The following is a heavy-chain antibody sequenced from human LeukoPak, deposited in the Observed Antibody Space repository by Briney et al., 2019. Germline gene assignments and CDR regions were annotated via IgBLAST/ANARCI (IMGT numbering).Heavy chain of an antibody. D-gene: IGHD1-26*01. Sequence: PSETLSLTCTVSGGSISSYYWSWIRQPPGKGLEWIGYIYYSGSTNYNPALKSRVTISVHTSKNQFSLKLSSVTAADTAVYYCARQRGRWDSFDYWGQGTLVTVSS. V-gene: IGHV4-59*08. CDR3: ARQRGRWDSFDY. J-gene: IGHJ4*02. CDR2: IYYSGST. CDR1: GGSISSYY.